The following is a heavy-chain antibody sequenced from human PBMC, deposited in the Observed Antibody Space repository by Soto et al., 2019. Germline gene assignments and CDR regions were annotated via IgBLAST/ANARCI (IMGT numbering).Heavy chain of an antibody. D-gene: IGHD3-10*01. CDR1: GFTFSTYA. J-gene: IGHJ6*03. CDR3: TKTPRSYYYYMDV. Sequence: EVQVLESGGGLVQPGGSLRLSCVASGFTFSTYAMNWVRQAPGKGLEWVSGISGSGSDRYYADSVRGRFTISRDNSNNPLKLQMDSLRAEDTAIYYCTKTPRSYYYYMDVWGKGNTVTVSS. CDR2: ISGSGSDR. V-gene: IGHV3-23*01.